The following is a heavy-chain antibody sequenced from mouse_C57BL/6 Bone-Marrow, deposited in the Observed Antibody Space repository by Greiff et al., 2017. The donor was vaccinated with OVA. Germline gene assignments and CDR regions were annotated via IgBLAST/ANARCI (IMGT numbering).Heavy chain of an antibody. CDR3: ASRSTLFITTSELDY. V-gene: IGHV5-6*02. CDR2: ISSGGSYT. Sequence: DVKLVESGGDLVKPGGSLKLSCAASGFTFSSYGMSWVRQTPDKRLEWVATISSGGSYTYYPDSVKGRFTISRDNAKNTLYLQMSSLKSEDAAMYYCASRSTLFITTSELDYWGQGTLVTVSA. D-gene: IGHD1-1*01. CDR1: GFTFSSYG. J-gene: IGHJ3*01.